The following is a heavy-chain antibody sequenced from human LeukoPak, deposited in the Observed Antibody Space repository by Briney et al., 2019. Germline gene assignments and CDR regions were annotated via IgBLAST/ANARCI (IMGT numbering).Heavy chain of an antibody. CDR2: IRSNSDGGTI. D-gene: IGHD3-22*01. CDR1: GFTFSSRW. CDR3: ATDFYDST. Sequence: PGGSLRLSCSASGFTFSSRWMNWVRQAPGKGLEWVGRIRSNSDGGTIDYAAPVKGRFTLSRDDSKNTLYLQMNSLQTEDTAVYYCATDFYDSTWGQGTLVTVSS. V-gene: IGHV3-15*07. J-gene: IGHJ5*02.